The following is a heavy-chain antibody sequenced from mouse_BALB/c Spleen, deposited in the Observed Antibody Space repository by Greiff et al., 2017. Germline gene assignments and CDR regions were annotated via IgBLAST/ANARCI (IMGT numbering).Heavy chain of an antibody. J-gene: IGHJ3*01. CDR3: ARHDYYGSSGGFAY. V-gene: IGHV5-6*01. CDR2: ISSGGSYT. Sequence: EVKLMESGGDLVKPGGSLKLSCAASGFTFSSYGMSWVRQTPDKRLEWVATISSGGSYTYYPDSVKGRFTISRDNAKNTLYLQMSSLKSEDTAMYYCARHDYYGSSGGFAYWGQGTLVTVSA. CDR1: GFTFSSYG. D-gene: IGHD1-1*01.